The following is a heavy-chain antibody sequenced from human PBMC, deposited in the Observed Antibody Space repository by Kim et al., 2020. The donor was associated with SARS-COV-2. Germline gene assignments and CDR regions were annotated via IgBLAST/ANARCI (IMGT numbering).Heavy chain of an antibody. V-gene: IGHV5-51*01. CDR3: ARPAIGYSSGYYANFDY. D-gene: IGHD6-19*01. Sequence: FQGQVTISVDKSISTAYLQLSSLKASDTAMYYCARPAIGYSSGYYANFDYWGQGTLVTVSS. J-gene: IGHJ4*02.